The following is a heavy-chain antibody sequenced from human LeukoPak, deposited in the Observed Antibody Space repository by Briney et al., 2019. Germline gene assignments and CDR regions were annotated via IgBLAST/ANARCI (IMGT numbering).Heavy chain of an antibody. D-gene: IGHD1-26*01. CDR2: IKPSNGDT. CDR1: GYTFSGNY. V-gene: IGHV1-2*02. CDR3: ASPPLSSAMYYAH. Sequence: ASVKVSCKASGYTFSGNYIHWLRQAPGQGLEWMGWIKPSNGDTKYAQNFQGRVTMTRDTSISTAYMELSSPRSDDTAVYYCASPPLSSAMYYAHWGQGTLVTVSS. J-gene: IGHJ4*02.